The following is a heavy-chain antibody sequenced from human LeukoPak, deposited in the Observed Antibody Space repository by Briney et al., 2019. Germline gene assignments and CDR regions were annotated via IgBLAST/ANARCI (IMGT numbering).Heavy chain of an antibody. CDR1: GFTFSSYW. D-gene: IGHD6-19*01. V-gene: IGHV3-74*01. Sequence: GGSLRLSCAASGFTFSSYWMHWVRQAPGKGLVWVSRINSDGSSTSYADSAKGRFTTSRDNAKNTLYLQMNSLRAEDTAVYYCARTGSVAGVYYYYYMDVWGKGTTVTISS. CDR2: INSDGSST. J-gene: IGHJ6*03. CDR3: ARTGSVAGVYYYYYMDV.